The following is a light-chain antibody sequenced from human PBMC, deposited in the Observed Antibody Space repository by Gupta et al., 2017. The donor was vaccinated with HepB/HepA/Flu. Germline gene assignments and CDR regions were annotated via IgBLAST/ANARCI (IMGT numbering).Light chain of an antibody. CDR2: EVT. Sequence: QSALTQPAPVSGSPGQSITISCTGTSSDVGSYNLLSWYQQHPGKAPKLIIYEVTKRPAGVSNRFSGSKSGNTASLTISGLQAEDEADYYCCSYAGSSTVVFGGGTKLTVL. J-gene: IGLJ2*01. CDR1: SSDVGSYNL. V-gene: IGLV2-23*02. CDR3: CSYAGSSTVV.